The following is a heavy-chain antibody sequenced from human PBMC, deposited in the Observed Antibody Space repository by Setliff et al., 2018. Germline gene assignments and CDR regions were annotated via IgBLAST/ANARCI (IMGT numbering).Heavy chain of an antibody. CDR1: GGSISDNGYF. D-gene: IGHD1-26*01. J-gene: IGHJ3*02. CDR3: ARDASASDGRNAFDI. V-gene: IGHV4-39*07. Sequence: PSETLSLTCTVPGGSISDNGYFWGWVRQPPGKGLEWIGNIYFGGNTYFNPSFKSRVTMSIDTSNSQFSLKLSSVTAADTVIYYCARDASASDGRNAFDIWGQGTMVT. CDR2: IYFGGNT.